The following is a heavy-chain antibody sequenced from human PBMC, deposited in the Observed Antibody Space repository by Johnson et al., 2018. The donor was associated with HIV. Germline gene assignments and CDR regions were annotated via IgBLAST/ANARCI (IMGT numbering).Heavy chain of an antibody. V-gene: IGHV3-13*01. CDR2: IGTAGDT. CDR3: ARDPTTQYSRLTGDFGAFDI. Sequence: VQLVESGGGLVQPGGSLRLSCAASGFTFSSYAMSWVRQAPGKGLEWVSAIGTAGDTYYPGSVKGRFTISSENAKNSLDLQMNSLRAGDTALYYCARDPTTQYSRLTGDFGAFDIWGQGTMVTVSS. D-gene: IGHD7-27*01. CDR1: GFTFSSYA. J-gene: IGHJ3*02.